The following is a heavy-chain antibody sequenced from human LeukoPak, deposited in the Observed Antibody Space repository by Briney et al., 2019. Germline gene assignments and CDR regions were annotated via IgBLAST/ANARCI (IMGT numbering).Heavy chain of an antibody. V-gene: IGHV4-38-2*02. CDR3: AGSIVATRGNWFDP. D-gene: IGHD5-12*01. J-gene: IGHJ5*02. CDR2: IYHSGST. CDR1: GYSISSGYY. Sequence: SETLSLTCTVSGYSISSGYYWGWIRQPPGKGLEWIRSIYHSGSTYYNPSLKSRVTISVDTSKNQFSLKLSSVTAADTAVYYCAGSIVATRGNWFDPWGQGTLVTVSS.